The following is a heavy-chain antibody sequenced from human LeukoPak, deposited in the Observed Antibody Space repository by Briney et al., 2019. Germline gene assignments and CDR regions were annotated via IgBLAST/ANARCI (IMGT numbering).Heavy chain of an antibody. Sequence: HPGGSLSLSCTASGLTFGDYVMSGFRQAPGKGREGEGFIRSKAYGGTTEYAASVKGRFTISRDDSKSIAYLQMNSLKTEDTAVYYCTFTYYYDSSGYYSFDYWGQGTLVTVSS. CDR2: IRSKAYGGTT. D-gene: IGHD3-22*01. CDR1: GLTFGDYV. CDR3: TFTYYYDSSGYYSFDY. V-gene: IGHV3-49*03. J-gene: IGHJ4*02.